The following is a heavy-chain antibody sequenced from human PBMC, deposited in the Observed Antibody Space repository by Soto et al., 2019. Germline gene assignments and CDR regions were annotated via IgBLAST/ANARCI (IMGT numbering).Heavy chain of an antibody. CDR3: ATLNSFGSDF. Sequence: GSLSLSCAVCGLTFSNFWMHWVRQAPGKGLVWVSRVTGDGTTTDYADSVKGRFTISRDNAKNTVFLQMNSLRAEDTAVYYCATLNSFGSDFWGQGTLVTVSS. CDR2: VTGDGTTT. V-gene: IGHV3-74*01. CDR1: GLTFSNFW. J-gene: IGHJ4*01. D-gene: IGHD3-3*01.